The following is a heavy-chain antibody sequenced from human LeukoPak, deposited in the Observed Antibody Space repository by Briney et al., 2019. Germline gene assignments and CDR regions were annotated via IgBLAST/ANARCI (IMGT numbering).Heavy chain of an antibody. CDR2: IIPIFGTA. CDR3: ARGIYDSSGYYYGLDV. CDR1: GGTFSSYA. Sequence: ASVKVSCKASGGTFSSYAISWVRQAPGQGLEWMGGIIPIFGTANYAQKFQGRVTITTDESTSTAYMELSSLRAEDTAVYYCARGIYDSSGYYYGLDVWGQGTTVTVSS. D-gene: IGHD3-22*01. V-gene: IGHV1-69*05. J-gene: IGHJ6*02.